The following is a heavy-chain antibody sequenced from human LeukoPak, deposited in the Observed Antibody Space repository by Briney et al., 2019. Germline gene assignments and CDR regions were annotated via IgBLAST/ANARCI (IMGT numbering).Heavy chain of an antibody. V-gene: IGHV4-4*07. Sequence: PSETLSLTYTVSGGSISSYYWSWIRQPAGKGLEWIGRIYTSGSTNYNPSLKSRVTISVDTSKNQFSLKLSSVTASDTAVYYCARPLGYCSSVSCYGALWYWGQGTLVTVSS. J-gene: IGHJ4*02. CDR1: GGSISSYY. CDR3: ARPLGYCSSVSCYGALWY. D-gene: IGHD2-2*01. CDR2: IYTSGST.